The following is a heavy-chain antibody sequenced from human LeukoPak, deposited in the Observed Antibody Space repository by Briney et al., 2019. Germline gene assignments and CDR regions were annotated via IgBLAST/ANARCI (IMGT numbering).Heavy chain of an antibody. V-gene: IGHV4-59*02. CDR2: IYYHATT. J-gene: IGHJ3*01. Sequence: PWASLSPARTLAAASVRNSCWGWVRQSPGEGLGWIGYIYYHATTTSRPSLRSLVPLSVDTSKNHISLPMNSVTAADTAHYYCARNQTAYAFLTGSRTGSHQAFDVWGQGTLVSVSS. CDR1: AASVRNSC. CDR3: ARNQTAYAFLTGSRTGSHQAFDV. D-gene: IGHD3-9*01.